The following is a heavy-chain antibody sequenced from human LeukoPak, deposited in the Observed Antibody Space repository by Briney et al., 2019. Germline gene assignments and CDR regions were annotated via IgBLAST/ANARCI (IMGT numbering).Heavy chain of an antibody. D-gene: IGHD6-13*01. V-gene: IGHV1-2*02. CDR2: INPNSGGT. Sequence: ASVKVSCKASGYTLTGYYMHWVRQAPGQGLEWMGWINPNSGGTNYAQKFQGRVTMTRDTSISTAYMELSRLRSDDTAVYYCARDSIAAAGAFDYWGQGTLVTVSS. CDR1: GYTLTGYY. J-gene: IGHJ4*02. CDR3: ARDSIAAAGAFDY.